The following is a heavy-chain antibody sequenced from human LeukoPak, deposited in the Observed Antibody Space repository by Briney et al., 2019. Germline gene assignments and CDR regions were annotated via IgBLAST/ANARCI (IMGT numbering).Heavy chain of an antibody. CDR2: IKGDGSEK. CDR1: GFTFSSYW. V-gene: IGHV3-7*02. J-gene: IGHJ6*02. Sequence: GGSLRLSCAASGFTFSSYWMTWVRQAPGRGLEWVANIKGDGSEKYYADSVRGQFTISRDNAKNSLYLQMNSLRVEDTAVYYCARGLVGYYAMDVWGQGTTVTVSS. CDR3: ARGLVGYYAMDV. D-gene: IGHD3-10*01.